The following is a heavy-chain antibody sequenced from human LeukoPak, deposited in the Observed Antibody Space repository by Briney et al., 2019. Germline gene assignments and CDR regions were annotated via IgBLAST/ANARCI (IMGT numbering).Heavy chain of an antibody. Sequence: GGSLRLPCAASGFTFSSYAMSWVRQAPGKGLEWVSAISGSGGSTYYADSVKGRFTISRDNSKNTLYLQMNSLRAEDTAVYYCAKDQTLYSSSCFDYWGQGTLVAVSS. CDR1: GFTFSSYA. CDR3: AKDQTLYSSSCFDY. CDR2: ISGSGGST. D-gene: IGHD6-13*01. J-gene: IGHJ4*02. V-gene: IGHV3-23*01.